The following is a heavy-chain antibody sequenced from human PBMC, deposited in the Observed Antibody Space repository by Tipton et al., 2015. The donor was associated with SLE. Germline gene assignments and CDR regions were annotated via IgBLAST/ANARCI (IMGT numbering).Heavy chain of an antibody. V-gene: IGHV3-48*03. J-gene: IGHJ4*02. Sequence: GSLRLSCAASGFTFSSYEMNWVRQAPGKGLEWVSYISSSGSTIYYADSVKGRFTISRDNANNSLYLQMNSLRAEDTAVYYCARDRLWELRRFDYWGQGALVTVSS. CDR2: ISSSGSTI. CDR3: ARDRLWELRRFDY. CDR1: GFTFSSYE. D-gene: IGHD1-26*01.